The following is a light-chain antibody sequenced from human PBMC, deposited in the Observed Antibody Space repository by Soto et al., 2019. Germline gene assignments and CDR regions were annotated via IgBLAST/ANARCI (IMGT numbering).Light chain of an antibody. CDR3: VLFMGSGISV. V-gene: IGLV8-61*01. Sequence: QTVVTQEPSFSMSPGGTVTLTCGLSSGSVSTSYYPSWYQQTPGQAPRTLIYSTNTRSSGVPDRFSGSILGNKAALTITGAQADDEFDYNCVLFMGSGISVFAGGTKLTVL. CDR1: SGSVSTSYY. CDR2: STN. J-gene: IGLJ3*02.